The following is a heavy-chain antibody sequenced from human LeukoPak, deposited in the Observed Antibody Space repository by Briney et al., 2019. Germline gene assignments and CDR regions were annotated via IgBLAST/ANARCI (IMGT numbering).Heavy chain of an antibody. Sequence: SVKVSCKASGYTFTSYGISWVRQAPGQGLAWMGWISAYNDNTNYAQKLQGRVTMTTDTSTSTAYMELRSLRSDDTAVYYCARDVYGQRDGYNPRRVVDYWGQGTLVTVSS. CDR1: GYTFTSYG. J-gene: IGHJ4*02. V-gene: IGHV1-18*01. D-gene: IGHD5-24*01. CDR3: ARDVYGQRDGYNPRRVVDY. CDR2: ISAYNDNT.